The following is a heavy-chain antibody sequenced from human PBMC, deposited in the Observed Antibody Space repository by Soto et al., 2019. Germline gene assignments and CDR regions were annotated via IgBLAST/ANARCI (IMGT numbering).Heavy chain of an antibody. Sequence: QVQLVQSGAEVKKPGASVKVSCKASGYTFTSYGISWVRQAPGQGLEWMGWISAYNGNTMYAQRLQGRVTMTTDTSASTAYMALRSMRSDDTAVSSCPRAFLFDYWGRGTLVTSSS. CDR3: PRAFLFDY. D-gene: IGHD3-16*01. V-gene: IGHV1-18*01. J-gene: IGHJ4*02. CDR1: GYTFTSYG. CDR2: ISAYNGNT.